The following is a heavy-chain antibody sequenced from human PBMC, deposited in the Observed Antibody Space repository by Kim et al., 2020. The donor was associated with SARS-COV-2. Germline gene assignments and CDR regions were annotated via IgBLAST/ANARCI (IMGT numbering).Heavy chain of an antibody. V-gene: IGHV4-39*01. D-gene: IGHD3-22*01. CDR1: GASINNKNYY. CDR3: AVPMGDNSGYNFYAYGLDV. Sequence: SETLSLTCNVSGASINNKNYYWAWIRQSPGKGRDWIGTVYFSDRTYYNPSLQSRVTISTDTSKIQFSLKLASLTVADTAVYYCAVPMGDNSGYNFYAYGLDVWGQGTTVTV. J-gene: IGHJ6*02. CDR2: VYFSDRT.